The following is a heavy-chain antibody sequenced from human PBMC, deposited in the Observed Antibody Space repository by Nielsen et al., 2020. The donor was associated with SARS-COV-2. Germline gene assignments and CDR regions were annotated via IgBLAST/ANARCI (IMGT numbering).Heavy chain of an antibody. CDR3: ARPRSVVVPDQPNNWFDP. D-gene: IGHD2-2*01. J-gene: IGHJ5*02. CDR2: IYYSGST. V-gene: IGHV4-39*01. CDR1: GGSISSSSYY. Sequence: SETLSLTCTVSGGSISSSSYYWGWIRQPPGKGLEWIGSIYYSGSTYYNPSLKSRVTISVDTSKNQFSLKLSSVTAADTAVYYCARPRSVVVPDQPNNWFDPWGQGTLVTVSS.